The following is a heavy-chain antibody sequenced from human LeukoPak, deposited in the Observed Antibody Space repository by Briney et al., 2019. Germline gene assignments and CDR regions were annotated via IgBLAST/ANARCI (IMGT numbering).Heavy chain of an antibody. Sequence: SQTLSLTCTVCGGSISSGSYYWSWIRQPAGKGLEWIGRIYTSGSTNYNPSLKSRVTISVDTSKNQFSLKLSSVTAADTAVYYCAGNYYGSGSYYSEDRYWGQGTLVTVSS. J-gene: IGHJ4*02. V-gene: IGHV4-61*02. D-gene: IGHD3-10*01. CDR3: AGNYYGSGSYYSEDRY. CDR1: GGSISSGSYY. CDR2: IYTSGST.